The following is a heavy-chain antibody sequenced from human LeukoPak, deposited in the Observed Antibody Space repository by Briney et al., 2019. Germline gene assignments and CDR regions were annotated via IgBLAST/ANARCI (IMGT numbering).Heavy chain of an antibody. V-gene: IGHV4-59*08. Sequence: PSETLSLTCSVSGGSISTYYWSWIRQTPGKGLEWIGYVYDSGTTNYNPSLKGRVTISSDTSKNQFSLNLRSVNAADTAIYYCARHGGSLGYIDYWGQGTLVTVSS. CDR1: GGSISTYY. D-gene: IGHD1-26*01. CDR3: ARHGGSLGYIDY. CDR2: VYDSGTT. J-gene: IGHJ4*02.